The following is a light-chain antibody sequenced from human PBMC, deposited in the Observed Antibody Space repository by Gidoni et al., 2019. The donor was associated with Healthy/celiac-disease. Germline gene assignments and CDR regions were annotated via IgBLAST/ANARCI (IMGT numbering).Light chain of an antibody. J-gene: IGLJ1*01. V-gene: IGLV2-14*01. CDR1: SSDVGGYNY. Sequence: QSALTQPASVSGSPGQSITISCTGTSSDVGGYNYVSWYQQHPDKAPKLMIYAVSNRPSGVSNRFSGSKSANTASLTISGLQAEDEADYYCSSYTSSSTPFVFGTGTKVTVL. CDR2: AVS. CDR3: SSYTSSSTPFV.